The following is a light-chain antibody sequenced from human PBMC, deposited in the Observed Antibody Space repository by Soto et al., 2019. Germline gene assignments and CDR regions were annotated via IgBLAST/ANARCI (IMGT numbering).Light chain of an antibody. CDR1: QTIAND. V-gene: IGKV3-15*01. CDR3: QQYYNWPPLYT. J-gene: IGKJ2*01. Sequence: EIVMTQSPATLSVSPGERATLSCRASQTIANDLGWYQQKPGRPPRLLIYGASTRATGIPPRFSGSGSGTEFTLTISSLQSEDSAVYYCQQYYNWPPLYTFGQGTKLEIK. CDR2: GAS.